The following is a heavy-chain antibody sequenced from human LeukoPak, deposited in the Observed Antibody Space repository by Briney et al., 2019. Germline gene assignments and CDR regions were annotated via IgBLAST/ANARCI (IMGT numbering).Heavy chain of an antibody. CDR2: IYYSGST. CDR1: GGSISSYY. J-gene: IGHJ4*02. CDR3: ARDPSGYYFDY. D-gene: IGHD3-9*01. Sequence: SETLSLTCTVSGGSISSYYWSWIRQPPGKGLEWIGYIYYSGSTNYNPFLKSRVTISVDTSKNQFSLKLSSVTAADTAVYYCARDPSGYYFDYWGQGTLVTVSS. V-gene: IGHV4-59*01.